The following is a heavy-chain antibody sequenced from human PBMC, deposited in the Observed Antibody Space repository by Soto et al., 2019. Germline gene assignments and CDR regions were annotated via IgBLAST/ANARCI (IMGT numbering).Heavy chain of an antibody. CDR2: ISAYNGNT. Sequence: QVQLVQSGAEVKKPGASVKVSCKASGYTFTSYGISWVRQAPGQGLEWMGWISAYNGNTNYAQKLPGRVTMPTDTSTSTADLELRSLRSDGTAVYYCARASGSSYWFDPWGQGTLVTVSS. CDR1: GYTFTSYG. D-gene: IGHD1-26*01. CDR3: ARASGSSYWFDP. V-gene: IGHV1-18*01. J-gene: IGHJ5*02.